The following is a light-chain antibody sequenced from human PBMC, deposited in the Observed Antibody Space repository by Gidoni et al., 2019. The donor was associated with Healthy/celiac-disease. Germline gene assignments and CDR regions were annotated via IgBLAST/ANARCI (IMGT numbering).Light chain of an antibody. V-gene: IGKV3-11*01. CDR3: QQRSNWPT. J-gene: IGKJ1*01. CDR1: QSVSSY. Sequence: EIVLTQSPATLSLSPGERATLSCRASQSVSSYLAWYQQKPGQAPRLLIYDASNRATGIPARFSGSGSGTDFPLTISSLEPEDFAVYYCQQRSNWPTFXQXTKVEIK. CDR2: DAS.